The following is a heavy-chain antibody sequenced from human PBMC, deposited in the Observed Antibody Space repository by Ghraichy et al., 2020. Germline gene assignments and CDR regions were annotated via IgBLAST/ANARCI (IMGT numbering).Heavy chain of an antibody. V-gene: IGHV1-8*02. CDR3: TKNQPLTGDFDD. CDR2: MSPDSGNT. Sequence: VKVSCTASGYTFTTFDINWVRQAAGQGLEWLGWMSPDSGNTGYAQSFQGRLTMTRDTSINTAYMELSGLSSEDTGIYYCTKNQPLTGDFDDWGQGTLVTVSP. J-gene: IGHJ4*02. CDR1: GYTFTTFD. D-gene: IGHD7-27*01.